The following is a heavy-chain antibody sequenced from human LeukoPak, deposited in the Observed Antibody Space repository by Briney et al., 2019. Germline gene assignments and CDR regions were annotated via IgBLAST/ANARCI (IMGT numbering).Heavy chain of an antibody. Sequence: PGGSLRLSCAASGFTFSSYGMSWVRQAPGKGLEWVSAISYGGGSTYADSVKGRFTISRDNSKNTLYLQMNSLRAEDTAKYYCAKTIPYWYFDLWGRGTLVTVSS. CDR1: GFTFSSYG. D-gene: IGHD5-24*01. CDR2: ISYGGGST. J-gene: IGHJ2*01. CDR3: AKTIPYWYFDL. V-gene: IGHV3-23*01.